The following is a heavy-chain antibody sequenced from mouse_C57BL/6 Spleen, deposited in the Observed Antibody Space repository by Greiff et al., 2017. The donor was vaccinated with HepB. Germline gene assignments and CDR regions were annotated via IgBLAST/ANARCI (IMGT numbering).Heavy chain of an antibody. CDR1: GYTFTSYW. CDR2: IHPNSGST. V-gene: IGHV1-64*01. CDR3: ARRGQLRLQDYAMDY. J-gene: IGHJ4*01. D-gene: IGHD3-2*02. Sequence: QVQLQQSGAELVKPGASVKLSCKASGYTFTSYWMHWVKQRPGQGLEWIGMIHPNSGSTNYNEKFKSKATLTVDKSSSTAYMQLSSLTSEDSAVYYCARRGQLRLQDYAMDYWGQGTSVTVSS.